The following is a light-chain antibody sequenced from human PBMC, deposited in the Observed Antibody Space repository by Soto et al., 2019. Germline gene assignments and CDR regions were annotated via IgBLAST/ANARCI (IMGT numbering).Light chain of an antibody. J-gene: IGLJ1*01. CDR2: EVT. V-gene: IGLV2-18*02. Sequence: QSVLTQPPSVSGSPGQSVAISCTGTSSDVGSYNRVSWYQQAPGTVPKVMIYEVTNRPSGVPDRFSGSKSGNTASLTISGLQAEDEADYYCCSYRSGNTYVFGTGTKVTVL. CDR1: SSDVGSYNR. CDR3: CSYRSGNTYV.